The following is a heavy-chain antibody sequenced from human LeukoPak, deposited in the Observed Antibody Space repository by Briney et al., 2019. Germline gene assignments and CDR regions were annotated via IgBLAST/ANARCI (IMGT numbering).Heavy chain of an antibody. Sequence: SVKVSCKASGGTFSSCAISWVRQAPGQGLEWMGRIIPILGIANYAQKFQGRVTITADKSTSTAYMELSSLRCEDTAVYYCASRYCSSTSCYPRGNYYYYYGMDVWGQGTTVTVSS. CDR2: IIPILGIA. CDR3: ASRYCSSTSCYPRGNYYYYYGMDV. D-gene: IGHD2-2*01. CDR1: GGTFSSCA. V-gene: IGHV1-69*04. J-gene: IGHJ6*02.